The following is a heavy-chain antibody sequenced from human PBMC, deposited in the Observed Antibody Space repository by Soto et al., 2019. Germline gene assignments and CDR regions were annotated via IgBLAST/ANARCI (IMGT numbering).Heavy chain of an antibody. V-gene: IGHV5-51*01. Sequence: GESLKISCKGSGYSFTSYWIGWVRQMPGKGLEWMGIIYPGDSDTRYSPSFQGQVTISADKSISTAYLQWSSLKASDTAMYYCARWSAAGTHYYYYYGMDVWGQGTTVTVSS. D-gene: IGHD6-13*01. CDR2: IYPGDSDT. CDR3: ARWSAAGTHYYYYYGMDV. J-gene: IGHJ6*02. CDR1: GYSFTSYW.